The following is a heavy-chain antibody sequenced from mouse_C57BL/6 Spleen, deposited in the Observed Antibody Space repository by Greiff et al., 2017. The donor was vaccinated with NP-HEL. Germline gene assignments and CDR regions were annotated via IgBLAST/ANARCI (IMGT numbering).Heavy chain of an antibody. D-gene: IGHD1-1*02. CDR2: IDPETGGT. CDR3: TRGHMGFAY. J-gene: IGHJ3*01. CDR1: GYTFTDYE. Sequence: QVQLKESGAELVRPGASVTLSCKASGYTFTDYEMHWVKQTPVHGLEWIGAIDPETGGTAYNQKFKGKAILTADKSSSTAYMELRSLTSEDSAVYYCTRGHMGFAYWGQGTLVTVSA. V-gene: IGHV1-15*01.